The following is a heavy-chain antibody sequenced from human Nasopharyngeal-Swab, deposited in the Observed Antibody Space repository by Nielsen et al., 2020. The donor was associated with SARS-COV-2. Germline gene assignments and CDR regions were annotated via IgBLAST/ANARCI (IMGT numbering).Heavy chain of an antibody. CDR2: IKSKTDGGTT. CDR3: TTDRFPHYDILTGYYNAYYFDY. Sequence: WIRQPPGKGLEWVSRIKSKTDGGTTDYAAPVKGRFTISRDDSKNTLYLQMNSLKTEDTAVYYCTTDRFPHYDILTGYYNAYYFDYWGQGTLVTVSS. D-gene: IGHD3-9*01. V-gene: IGHV3-15*01. J-gene: IGHJ4*02.